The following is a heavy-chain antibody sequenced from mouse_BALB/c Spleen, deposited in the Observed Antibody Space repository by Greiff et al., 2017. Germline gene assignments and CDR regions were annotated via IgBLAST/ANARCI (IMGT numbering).Heavy chain of an antibody. J-gene: IGHJ2*01. Sequence: EVKVVESGGGLVQPGGSLRLSCATSGFTFSDFYIEWVRQPPGKRLEWIAASRNKANDYTTEYSASVKGRFIVSRDTSQSILYLQMNALRAEDTAIYYCARDYYGNYFDYWGQGTTLTVSS. V-gene: IGHV7-1*02. CDR2: SRNKANDYTT. CDR1: GFTFSDFY. CDR3: ARDYYGNYFDY. D-gene: IGHD2-1*01.